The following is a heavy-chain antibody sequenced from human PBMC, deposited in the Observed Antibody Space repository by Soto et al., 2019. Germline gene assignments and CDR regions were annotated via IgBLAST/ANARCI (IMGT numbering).Heavy chain of an antibody. CDR1: GYTLTSYS. J-gene: IGHJ4*02. V-gene: IGHV1-46*03. CDR2: INPSGGST. Sequence: ASTNVSCKASGYTLTSYSMHWVRHAPGQGLEWMGIINPSGGSTSYAQKFQGRVTMTRDTSTSTVYMELSSLRSDDTAVYYCARGSMVTYSSSWFHWGEGTLVTVPS. CDR3: ARGSMVTYSSSWFH. D-gene: IGHD6-13*01.